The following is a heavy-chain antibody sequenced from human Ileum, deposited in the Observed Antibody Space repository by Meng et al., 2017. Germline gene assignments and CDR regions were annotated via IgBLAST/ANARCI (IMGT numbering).Heavy chain of an antibody. D-gene: IGHD6-19*01. CDR1: GEAFSSYY. Sequence: HVHLVLYWGAVGKTGGSVVFACCASGEAFSSYYVIWVRQHPRQRRVWLGGINPGNCSAKYSQQLQGRVTITRATDSTTAYVDRMSIISYDATVYYCSRDAGISGWYSLDYWGQGTLVTVSS. J-gene: IGHJ4*02. V-gene: IGHV1-3*01. CDR3: SRDAGISGWYSLDY. CDR2: INPGNCSA.